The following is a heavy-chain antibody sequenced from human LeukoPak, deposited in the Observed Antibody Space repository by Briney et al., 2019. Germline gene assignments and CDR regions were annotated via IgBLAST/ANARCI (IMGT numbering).Heavy chain of an antibody. D-gene: IGHD3-22*01. J-gene: IGHJ6*02. Sequence: PGGSLRLSCAASGFTFSSYAMNWVRQAPGKGLEWVSGISGGGGRTYYADSVKGRFTISRDNSKNTLYLQMNSLRAEDTAVYYCAKVHYYDSSGYYYYYYGMDVWGQGTTVTVSS. CDR3: AKVHYYDSSGYYYYYYGMDV. V-gene: IGHV3-23*01. CDR2: ISGGGGRT. CDR1: GFTFSSYA.